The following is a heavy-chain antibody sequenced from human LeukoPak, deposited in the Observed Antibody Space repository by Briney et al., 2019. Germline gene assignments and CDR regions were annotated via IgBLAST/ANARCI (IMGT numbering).Heavy chain of an antibody. J-gene: IGHJ4*02. CDR2: IYPGDSDT. D-gene: IGHD6-19*01. V-gene: IGHV5-51*01. Sequence: GESLKISCKGSGYSFTSYWIGWVRQMPGKGLEWMGIIYPGDSDTRYSPSFQGQVTISADKSISTAYLQWSSLKASDTAMYYCARHKYSSGWYIAGIIDYWGQGTLVTVSS. CDR1: GYSFTSYW. CDR3: ARHKYSSGWYIAGIIDY.